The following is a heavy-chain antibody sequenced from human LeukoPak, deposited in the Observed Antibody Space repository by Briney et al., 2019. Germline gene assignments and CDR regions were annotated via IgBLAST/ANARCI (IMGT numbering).Heavy chain of an antibody. V-gene: IGHV4-34*01. CDR1: GGSFSGYY. J-gene: IGHJ4*02. CDR2: INHSGST. D-gene: IGHD3-22*01. Sequence: SETLSLTCAVYGGSFSGYYWSWIRQPPGKGLEWIGEINHSGSTNYNPSLKSRVTISVDTSKNQFSLKLSSVTAADTAVYYCARHRWSSGYYYAFSLFAFRFDYWGQGTLVTVSS. CDR3: ARHRWSSGYYYAFSLFAFRFDY.